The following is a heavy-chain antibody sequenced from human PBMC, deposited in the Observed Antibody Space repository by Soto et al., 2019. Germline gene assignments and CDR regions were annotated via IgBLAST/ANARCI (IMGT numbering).Heavy chain of an antibody. CDR3: AKSKDIVMFRSDYYFDY. Sequence: QPGGSLRLSCAASGFTFSSYAMSWVRQAPGKGLEWVSAISGSGGSTYYADSVKGRFTISRDNSKNTLYLQMNSLRAEDTAVYYCAKSKDIVMFRSDYYFDYWGQGTLVTVSS. CDR1: GFTFSSYA. CDR2: ISGSGGST. V-gene: IGHV3-23*01. J-gene: IGHJ4*02. D-gene: IGHD2-15*01.